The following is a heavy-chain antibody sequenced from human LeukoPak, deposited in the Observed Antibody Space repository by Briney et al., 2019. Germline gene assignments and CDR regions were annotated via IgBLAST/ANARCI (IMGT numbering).Heavy chain of an antibody. J-gene: IGHJ6*04. CDR2: INHDGSEK. D-gene: IGHD3-10*02. CDR3: AELGITMIGGV. V-gene: IGHV3-7*01. Sequence: PGGSLRLSCAASEFAFSTYWMTWVRQAPGTGLEWVANINHDGSEKYYVDSVKGRFTISRDNAKNSLYVQMNSLRAEDTAVYYCAELGITMIGGVWGKGTTVTISS. CDR1: EFAFSTYW.